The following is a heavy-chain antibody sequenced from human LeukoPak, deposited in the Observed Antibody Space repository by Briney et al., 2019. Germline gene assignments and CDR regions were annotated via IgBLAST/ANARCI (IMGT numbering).Heavy chain of an antibody. CDR1: GGSISGDYY. CDR2: IYYSGST. CDR3: AREVTILGGMDV. Sequence: SETLSLTCTVSGGSISGDYYWSWIRQPPGKGLEWIGYIYYSGSTYYNPSLKSRVTMSVDTSKNQFSLKLSSVTAADTAVYYCAREVTILGGMDVWGQGTTVTVSS. J-gene: IGHJ6*02. V-gene: IGHV4-30-4*01. D-gene: IGHD3-3*01.